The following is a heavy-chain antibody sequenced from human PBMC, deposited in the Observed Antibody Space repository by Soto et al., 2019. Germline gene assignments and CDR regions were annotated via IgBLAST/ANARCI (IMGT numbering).Heavy chain of an antibody. CDR3: ARGRDVITMVRGVIPYYFYY. Sequence: SVKVSCKASGGTFSSYAISWVRQAPGQGLEWMGGIIPIFGTANYAQKFQGRVTITADESTSTAYMELSSLRSEDTAVYYCARGRDVITMVRGVIPYYFYYWGQGTLVTVSS. CDR2: IIPIFGTA. V-gene: IGHV1-69*13. CDR1: GGTFSSYA. D-gene: IGHD3-10*01. J-gene: IGHJ4*02.